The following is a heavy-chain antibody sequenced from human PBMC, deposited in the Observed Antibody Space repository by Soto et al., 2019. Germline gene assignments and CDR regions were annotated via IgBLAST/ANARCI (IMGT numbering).Heavy chain of an antibody. CDR2: ISGSGFKK. CDR3: AKKVTIYEVDPADY. D-gene: IGHD3-3*01. CDR1: GLIFENFG. Sequence: GGSLRLYCGAWGLIFENFGMSWVRQARGKGLEWISSISGSGFKKYYADSVKGRFTISRDNSKSTVYLELNNLRAEDTAVYFCAKKVTIYEVDPADYWGQGTQVTVS. J-gene: IGHJ4*02. V-gene: IGHV3-23*01.